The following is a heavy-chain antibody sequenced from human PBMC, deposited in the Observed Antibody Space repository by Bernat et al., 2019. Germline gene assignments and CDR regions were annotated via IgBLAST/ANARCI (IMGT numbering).Heavy chain of an antibody. V-gene: IGHV1-2*04. CDR1: GYTFTGYY. CDR3: ARVFQAGGSGSYYNDAYFDY. J-gene: IGHJ4*02. CDR2: INPNSGGT. Sequence: QVQLVQSGAEVKKPGASVKVSCKASGYTFTGYYMHWVRQAPGQGLEWMGWINPNSGGTNYAQKFQGWVTMTRDTSISTAYMELSRLRSDDTAVYYCARVFQAGGSGSYYNDAYFDYWGQGTLVTVSS. D-gene: IGHD3-10*01.